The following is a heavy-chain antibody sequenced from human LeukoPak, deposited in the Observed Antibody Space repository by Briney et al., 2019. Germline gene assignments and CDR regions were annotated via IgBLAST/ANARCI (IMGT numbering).Heavy chain of an antibody. CDR2: ISSSSSYI. J-gene: IGHJ3*02. CDR3: ARFISPYCGGDCYSVEAFDI. Sequence: GRSLRLSCAASGFTFSSYSMNWVRQAPGKGLEWVSSISSSSSYIYYADSVKGRFTISRDNAKNSLYLQMNSLRAEDTAVYYCARFISPYCGGDCYSVEAFDIWGQGTMVTVSS. V-gene: IGHV3-21*01. CDR1: GFTFSSYS. D-gene: IGHD2-21*02.